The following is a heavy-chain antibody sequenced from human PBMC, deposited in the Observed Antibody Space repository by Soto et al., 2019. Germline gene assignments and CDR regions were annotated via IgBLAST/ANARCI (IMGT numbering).Heavy chain of an antibody. J-gene: IGHJ6*02. CDR3: AKNGHPPYYDYGMDV. CDR2: ISGYNGDT. D-gene: IGHD2-8*01. CDR1: GYSFTTYG. Sequence: QGLLVQSGAEVKQPGASVKVSCKASGYSFTTYGISWVRQAPGQGLEWMGWISGYNGDTNNAQKFQDRVTMTIDRSTTTAYLELRSLTSDDTAVYYCAKNGHPPYYDYGMDVWGQGTTFTVSS. V-gene: IGHV1-18*01.